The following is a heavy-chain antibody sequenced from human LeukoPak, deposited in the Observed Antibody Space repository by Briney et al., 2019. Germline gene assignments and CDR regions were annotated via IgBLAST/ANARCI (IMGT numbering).Heavy chain of an antibody. Sequence: GGSLRLSCAASGFTFSSYEMNWVHQAPGKGLEWVSYISSSGSTIYYADSVKGRFTISRDNAKNSLYLQMNSLRAEDTAVYYCARGSRITQYWGQGTLVTVSS. J-gene: IGHJ4*02. CDR2: ISSSGSTI. D-gene: IGHD3-10*01. V-gene: IGHV3-48*03. CDR1: GFTFSSYE. CDR3: ARGSRITQY.